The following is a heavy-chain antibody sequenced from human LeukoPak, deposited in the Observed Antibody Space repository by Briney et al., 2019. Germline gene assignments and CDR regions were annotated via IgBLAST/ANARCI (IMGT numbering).Heavy chain of an antibody. CDR2: VSGSGDST. CDR3: AKTYNWNYDY. V-gene: IGHV3-23*01. Sequence: PGRSLRLSCVASGFTFSSYAMSWVRQAPGKGLEWVSVVSGSGDSTYYADSVKGRFTSSRDNSKNTLYLQMNSLRAEDTAVYYCAKTYNWNYDYWGQGTLVTVSS. J-gene: IGHJ4*02. D-gene: IGHD1-7*01. CDR1: GFTFSSYA.